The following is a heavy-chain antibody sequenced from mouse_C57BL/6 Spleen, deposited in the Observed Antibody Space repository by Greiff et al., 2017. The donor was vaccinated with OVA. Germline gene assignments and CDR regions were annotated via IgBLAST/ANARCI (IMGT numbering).Heavy chain of an antibody. CDR1: GYTFTDYE. D-gene: IGHD3-1*01. V-gene: IGHV1-15*01. J-gene: IGHJ4*01. CDR2: IDPETGGT. CDR3: TSGLRYAMDY. Sequence: QVQLQQSGAELVRPGASVTLSCKASGYTFTDYEMHWVKQTPVHGLEWIGAIDPETGGTAYNPQFTGKAILTADKSSSTAYMELRSLTSEDSAVYYCTSGLRYAMDYWGQGTSVTVSA.